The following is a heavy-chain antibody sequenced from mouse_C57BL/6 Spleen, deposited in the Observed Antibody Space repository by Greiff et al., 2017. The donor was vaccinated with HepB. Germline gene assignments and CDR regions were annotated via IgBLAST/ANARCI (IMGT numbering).Heavy chain of an antibody. V-gene: IGHV1-50*01. CDR2: IDPSDIYT. Sequence: QVQLQQPGAELVKPGASVKLSCKASGYTFTSYWMQWVKQRPGQGLEWIGEIDPSDIYTNYNQKFKGKATLTVDTSSSTAYMQLSSLTSEDSAVYYCARVVYYGSSSRYFDYWGQGTTLTVSS. J-gene: IGHJ2*01. D-gene: IGHD1-1*01. CDR3: ARVVYYGSSSRYFDY. CDR1: GYTFTSYW.